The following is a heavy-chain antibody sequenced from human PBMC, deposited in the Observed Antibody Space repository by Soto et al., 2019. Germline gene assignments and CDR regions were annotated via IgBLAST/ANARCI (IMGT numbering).Heavy chain of an antibody. J-gene: IGHJ4*02. Sequence: QVQLVEPGGGVVQPGRSLRLSCAASGFTFSSYAMHWVRQAPGKGLEWVAVISYDGSNKYYADSVKGRFTISRDNPKNTLYLQMNGLGAEDTAVYYCARPTTVVTRPVYYFDYWGQGTLVTVSS. D-gene: IGHD4-17*01. V-gene: IGHV3-30-3*01. CDR2: ISYDGSNK. CDR3: ARPTTVVTRPVYYFDY. CDR1: GFTFSSYA.